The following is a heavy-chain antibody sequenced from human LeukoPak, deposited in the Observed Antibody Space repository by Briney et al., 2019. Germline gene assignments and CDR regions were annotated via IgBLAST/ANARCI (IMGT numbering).Heavy chain of an antibody. J-gene: IGHJ3*02. Sequence: PGGSLRPSCAASGFTFSSYWMSWVRQAPGKGLEWVANIKQDGSEIYYVDSVKGRFTISRDNAKTSLFLQMNSLRVEDTAVYYCARPHSSGYLTAFHIWGQGTTVTVSS. CDR2: IKQDGSEI. D-gene: IGHD3-9*01. CDR3: ARPHSSGYLTAFHI. CDR1: GFTFSSYW. V-gene: IGHV3-7*04.